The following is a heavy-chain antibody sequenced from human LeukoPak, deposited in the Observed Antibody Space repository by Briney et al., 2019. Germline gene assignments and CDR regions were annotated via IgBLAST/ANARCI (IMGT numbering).Heavy chain of an antibody. J-gene: IGHJ6*02. CDR3: ARVYAAAGVWGMDV. D-gene: IGHD6-13*01. CDR2: IYYSGST. V-gene: IGHV4-59*01. Sequence: SETVSLTCTVSGGSIRTYYWSWIRQPPGKGLEWIGYIYYSGSTNYNPSLKSRVTISVDTSKNQFSLKLSSVTAADTAVYYCARVYAAAGVWGMDVWGQGIPVTVSS. CDR1: GGSIRTYY.